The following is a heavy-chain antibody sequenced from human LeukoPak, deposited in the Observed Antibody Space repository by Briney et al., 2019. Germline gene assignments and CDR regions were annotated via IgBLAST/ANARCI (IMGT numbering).Heavy chain of an antibody. Sequence: LSLTCTVSGGSISSSSYYWGWIRQAPGKGLEWVTIISFDGSNKYYADSVKGRFTISRDNSKNTLYLQMNSLRAEDTAVYYCASRGITFGGVIVPDYWGQGTLVTVSS. V-gene: IGHV3-30*14. D-gene: IGHD3-16*02. CDR3: ASRGITFGGVIVPDY. CDR2: ISFDGSNK. J-gene: IGHJ4*02. CDR1: GGSISSSS.